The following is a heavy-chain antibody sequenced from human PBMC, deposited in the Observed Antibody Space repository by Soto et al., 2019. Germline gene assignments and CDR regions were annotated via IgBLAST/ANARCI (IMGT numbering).Heavy chain of an antibody. Sequence: QVQLVQSGAEVKKPGSSVKVSCKDSGGTFNTYSMFWVRQAPGQGLEWMGRIIPLLGVRNYAQRFQDRVTISADKSTATVHMELSSLRSEDTALYYCTIGSWSGEVFDIWGQGTMVTVSS. D-gene: IGHD2-21*01. CDR3: TIGSWSGEVFDI. V-gene: IGHV1-69*02. CDR2: IIPLLGVR. J-gene: IGHJ3*02. CDR1: GGTFNTYS.